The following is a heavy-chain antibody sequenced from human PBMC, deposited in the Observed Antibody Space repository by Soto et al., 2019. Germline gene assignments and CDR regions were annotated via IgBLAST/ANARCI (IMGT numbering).Heavy chain of an antibody. CDR1: GYTFSNYN. CDR3: AREAASDPSFYYHYMDV. V-gene: IGHV1-8*01. Sequence: APVKVSCKAPGYTFSNYNINWVRQASGQGLEWMGWMNPDSGNTGYAEKFQGRVTMTRNSSISTAYMELSGLRSEDTAVYYCAREAASDPSFYYHYMDVWGKGTTVTVSS. CDR2: MNPDSGNT. D-gene: IGHD3-10*01. J-gene: IGHJ6*03.